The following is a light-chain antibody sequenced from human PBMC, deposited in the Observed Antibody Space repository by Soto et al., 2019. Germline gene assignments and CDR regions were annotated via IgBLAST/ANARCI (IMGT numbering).Light chain of an antibody. J-gene: IGKJ4*01. CDR2: DAS. CDR1: QSVSSY. CDR3: QRRSNWPT. Sequence: EIVLTQSPATLSLSPGERATLSCRASQSVSSYLAWYQQKPGQAPRLLIYDASNRATGIPARFSGSGSGTDFTLTISSLEPEDFAVYYCQRRSNWPTFGGGTRWIS. V-gene: IGKV3-11*01.